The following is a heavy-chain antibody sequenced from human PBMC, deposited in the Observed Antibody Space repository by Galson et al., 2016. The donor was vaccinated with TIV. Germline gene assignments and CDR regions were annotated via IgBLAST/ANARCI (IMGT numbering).Heavy chain of an antibody. Sequence: SVKVSCKASGYSFSSFGISWVRQAPGQGLEWMGGIIPIFRSPNYAQRFQGRVTITADESTSTAFVELSSLRSDDTAVYYCARPSDSSWYFDLWGRGTPVIVSS. CDR3: ARPSDSSWYFDL. J-gene: IGHJ2*01. D-gene: IGHD6-13*01. CDR2: IIPIFRSP. V-gene: IGHV1-69*13. CDR1: GYSFSSFG.